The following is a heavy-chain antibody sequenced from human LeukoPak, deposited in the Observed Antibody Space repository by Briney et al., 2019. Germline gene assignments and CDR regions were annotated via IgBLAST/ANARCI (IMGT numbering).Heavy chain of an antibody. Sequence: ASVKVSCKASEYTLTGYYLHWGRQAPGQGLEWIGWINPNSGGTNYAQKFQGRVTMTRDTSISTAHLELSRLRSDDTAVYYCASYASGPRYFQHWGQGTLVTVSS. V-gene: IGHV1-2*02. J-gene: IGHJ1*01. D-gene: IGHD2-2*01. CDR3: ASYASGPRYFQH. CDR2: INPNSGGT. CDR1: EYTLTGYY.